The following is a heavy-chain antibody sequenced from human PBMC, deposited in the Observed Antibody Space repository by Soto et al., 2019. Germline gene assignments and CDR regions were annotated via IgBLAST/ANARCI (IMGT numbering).Heavy chain of an antibody. J-gene: IGHJ4*02. V-gene: IGHV4-30-2*01. Sequence: QLQLQESGSGLVKPSQTLSLTCAVSGGSISSGGYSWSWIRQPPGKGLEWIGYIYHSGSTYYNPSLKSRVXXSXGAXKNQFSLKLSSVTAADTAVYYCARGGRGIQLLVDYWGQGTLVTVSS. CDR2: IYHSGST. D-gene: IGHD5-18*01. CDR3: ARGGRGIQLLVDY. CDR1: GGSISSGGYS.